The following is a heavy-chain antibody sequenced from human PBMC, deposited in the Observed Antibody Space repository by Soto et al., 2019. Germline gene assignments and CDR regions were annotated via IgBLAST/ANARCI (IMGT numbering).Heavy chain of an antibody. CDR2: INPSGGST. CDR3: AREVEDWFGELFGYYYGMDV. J-gene: IGHJ6*02. Sequence: GASVKVSCKASGYTFTSYYMHWVRQAPGQGLEWMGIINPSGGSTSYAQKFQGRVTMTRDTSTSTVYMELSSLRSEDTAVYYCAREVEDWFGELFGYYYGMDVWGQGTTVTVSS. V-gene: IGHV1-46*01. CDR1: GYTFTSYY. D-gene: IGHD3-10*01.